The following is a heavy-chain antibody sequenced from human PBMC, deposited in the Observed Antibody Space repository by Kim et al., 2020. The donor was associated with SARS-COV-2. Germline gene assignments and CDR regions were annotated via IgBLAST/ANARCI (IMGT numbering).Heavy chain of an antibody. CDR3: ATGFIDGRGGNSD. CDR1: GFTFSSYW. Sequence: GSLRLSCAASGFTFSSYWMHWVRQVPGKGLVWVSRINPDGSDTSYVDSVKGRFTISRDNAKDTLFLQMNSLRSGDTAVYYCATGFIDGRGGNSDWGQGTLVTVSS. CDR2: INPDGSDT. V-gene: IGHV3-74*01. D-gene: IGHD2-21*02. J-gene: IGHJ4*02.